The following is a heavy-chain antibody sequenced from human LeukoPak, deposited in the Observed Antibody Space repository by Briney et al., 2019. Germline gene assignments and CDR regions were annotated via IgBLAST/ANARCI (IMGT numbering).Heavy chain of an antibody. CDR3: ARQARAVAVSGRAPFDY. V-gene: IGHV5-51*01. CDR1: GYRFTSYW. D-gene: IGHD6-19*01. J-gene: IGHJ4*02. Sequence: GESLKISCKGSGYRFTSYWIGWVRQMPGKGLEWMGIIYPGDSDTRYSPSFQGQVTISADTSIATAYLQWSSLKASDTAMYYCARQARAVAVSGRAPFDYWGQGTLVTVSS. CDR2: IYPGDSDT.